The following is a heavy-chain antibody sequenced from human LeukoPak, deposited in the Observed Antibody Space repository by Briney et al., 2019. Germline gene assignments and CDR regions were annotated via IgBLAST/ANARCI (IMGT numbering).Heavy chain of an antibody. CDR3: VRVVGKWEFDY. D-gene: IGHD1-26*01. Sequence: GGSLRLSCAASRFTFSDYYMSWIRQAPGKGLEWVSSITHSGSTIYYADSVKGRFTISRGNAKNSLYLQMSSLRAEDTAVYYCVRVVGKWEFDYWGQGTLVTVSS. CDR1: RFTFSDYY. CDR2: ITHSGSTI. V-gene: IGHV3-11*01. J-gene: IGHJ4*02.